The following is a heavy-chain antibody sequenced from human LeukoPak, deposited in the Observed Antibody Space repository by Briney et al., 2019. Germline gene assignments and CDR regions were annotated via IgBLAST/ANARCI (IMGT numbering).Heavy chain of an antibody. V-gene: IGHV4-34*01. CDR1: GGSFSGYY. D-gene: IGHD3-22*01. J-gene: IGHJ4*02. CDR2: INHSGST. CDR3: ASSDPYYYDSSGYYSHY. Sequence: SETLSLTCAVYGGSFSGYYWSWIRQPPGKGLEWIGEINHSGSTYYNPSLKSRVTISVDTSKNQFSLKLSSVTAADTAVYYCASSDPYYYDSSGYYSHYWGQGTLVTVSS.